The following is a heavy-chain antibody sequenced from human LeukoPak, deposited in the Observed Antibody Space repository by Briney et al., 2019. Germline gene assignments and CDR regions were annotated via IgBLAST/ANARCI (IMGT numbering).Heavy chain of an antibody. Sequence: GGSLRLSCVVSGLTVSNNYMTWVRQAPGKGLEWVSLIFSGGGTYYADSVKGRFTISRDSSKNTLYLQMNSLRAEDTALYYCVRDPGAAAGNLWSWGQGTLVTVSS. CDR2: IFSGGGT. D-gene: IGHD6-25*01. J-gene: IGHJ5*02. CDR3: VRDPGAAAGNLWS. CDR1: GLTVSNNY. V-gene: IGHV3-66*01.